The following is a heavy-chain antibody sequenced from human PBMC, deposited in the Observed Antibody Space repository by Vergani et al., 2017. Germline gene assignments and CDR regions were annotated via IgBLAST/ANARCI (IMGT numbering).Heavy chain of an antibody. CDR3: VKDFDYGDPGGCVDV. CDR2: ISPSGGHI. J-gene: IGHJ6*02. Sequence: QVQLVESGGGLVTPGGSLRLSCAASGFTFSDYYMSWIRQSPGKGLQWVSYISPSGGHIFYADSVKGRFTISRDNAKNSLYLQLNGLTAEDTAIYYCVKDFDYGDPGGCVDVWGRGTAVSVFS. V-gene: IGHV3-11*01. CDR1: GFTFSDYY. D-gene: IGHD4-17*01.